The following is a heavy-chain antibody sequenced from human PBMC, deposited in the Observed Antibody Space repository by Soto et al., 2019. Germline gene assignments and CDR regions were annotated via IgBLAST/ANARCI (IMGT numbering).Heavy chain of an antibody. CDR3: ARDQVDTAMVSDFDY. CDR1: GFTFSSYE. Sequence: GGSLRLSCAASGFTFSSYEMNWVRQAPGKGLEWVSYISSSGSTIYYADSVKGRFTTSRDNAKNSLYLQMNSLRAEDTAVYYCARDQVDTAMVSDFDYWGQGTLVTVSS. J-gene: IGHJ4*02. CDR2: ISSSGSTI. V-gene: IGHV3-48*03. D-gene: IGHD5-18*01.